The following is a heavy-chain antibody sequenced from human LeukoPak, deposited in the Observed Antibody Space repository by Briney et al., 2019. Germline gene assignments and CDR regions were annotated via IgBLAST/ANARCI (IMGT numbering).Heavy chain of an antibody. V-gene: IGHV3-21*04. J-gene: IGHJ3*02. CDR3: AAPYSGYDGGYAFDI. CDR1: GFTFSSYS. Sequence: GGSLRLSCAASGFTFSSYSMNWVRQAPGKGLEWVSSISSSSSYIYYADSVKGRFTISRDNAKNSLYLQMNSLRAEDTAVYYCAAPYSGYDGGYAFDIWGQGTMVTVSS. CDR2: ISSSSSYI. D-gene: IGHD5-12*01.